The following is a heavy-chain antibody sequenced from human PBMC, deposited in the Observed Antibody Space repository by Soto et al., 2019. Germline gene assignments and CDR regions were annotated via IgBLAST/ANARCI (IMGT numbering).Heavy chain of an antibody. CDR3: AKEGTMVRGVIIGSHMDV. D-gene: IGHD3-10*01. CDR2: ISGSGGST. Sequence: PGGSLRLSCAASGFTFSSYAMSWVRQAPGKGLEWVSAISGSGGSTYYADSVKGRFTISRDNSKNTLYLQMNRLRAEYTAVYYCAKEGTMVRGVIIGSHMDVWGKGTTVTVSS. CDR1: GFTFSSYA. V-gene: IGHV3-23*01. J-gene: IGHJ6*03.